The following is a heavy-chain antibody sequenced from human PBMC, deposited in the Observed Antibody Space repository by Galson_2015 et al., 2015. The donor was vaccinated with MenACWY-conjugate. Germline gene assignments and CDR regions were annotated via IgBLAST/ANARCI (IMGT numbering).Heavy chain of an antibody. Sequence: SLRLSCAASGFTLSSYSMKWVRQAPGKGLEWVSYISSSSSTIYYADSVKGRFTISRDNAKNSLYLQMNSLRAEDTAVYYCARVPSDYYYYMDVWGKGTTVTVSS. CDR1: GFTLSSYS. V-gene: IGHV3-48*01. CDR2: ISSSSSTI. CDR3: ARVPSDYYYYMDV. J-gene: IGHJ6*03.